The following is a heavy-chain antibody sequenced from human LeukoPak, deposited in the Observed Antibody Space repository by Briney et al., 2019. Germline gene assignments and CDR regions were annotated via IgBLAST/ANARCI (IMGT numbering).Heavy chain of an antibody. V-gene: IGHV3-74*01. Sequence: TGGSLRLSCAASGFAFSMHWVRQVPGKGLVWVSRINPGGSSTAYADSVKGRFTISRDNSKNTLHLQMNSLRAEDTAVYYCGRGIAVAGPKLDDWGQGTLVTVSS. J-gene: IGHJ4*02. CDR3: GRGIAVAGPKLDD. CDR2: INPGGSST. D-gene: IGHD6-19*01. CDR1: GFAFS.